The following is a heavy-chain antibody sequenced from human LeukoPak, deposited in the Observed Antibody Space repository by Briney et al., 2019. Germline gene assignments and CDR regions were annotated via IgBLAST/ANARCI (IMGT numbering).Heavy chain of an antibody. V-gene: IGHV4-59*01. CDR2: IYYSGST. CDR1: GGSLSSYY. D-gene: IGHD1-26*01. J-gene: IGHJ4*02. Sequence: SETLSLTCTVSGGSLSSYYWSWIRQPPGEGLEWIGYIYYSGSTNYNPSLRSRVTISVDTSKNQFSLRLSSMTPADTAVYYCARDGDPSGSYFDFWGQGTVVTVSS. CDR3: ARDGDPSGSYFDF.